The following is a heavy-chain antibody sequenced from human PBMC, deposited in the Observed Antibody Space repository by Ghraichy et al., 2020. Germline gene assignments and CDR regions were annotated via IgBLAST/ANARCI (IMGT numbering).Heavy chain of an antibody. CDR3: AKDGGGYSGYDLDY. CDR1: GFTFSSYG. D-gene: IGHD5-12*01. V-gene: IGHV3-30*02. Sequence: GGSLRLSCAASGFTFSSYGMHWVRQAPGKGLEWVAFIRYDGSNKYYADSVKGRFTISRDSSKNTLYLQMNSLRAEDTAVYYCAKDGGGYSGYDLDYWGQGTLVTVSS. J-gene: IGHJ4*02. CDR2: IRYDGSNK.